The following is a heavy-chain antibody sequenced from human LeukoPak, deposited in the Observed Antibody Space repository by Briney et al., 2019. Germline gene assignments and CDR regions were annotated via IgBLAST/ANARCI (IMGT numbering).Heavy chain of an antibody. V-gene: IGHV4-59*01. D-gene: IGHD5-12*01. Sequence: SETLSLTCTVSGASISSYYWSWIRQPPGKGLEWIGYIYYSGSTNYNPSLKSRVTISVDTSKNQFSLKLSSVTAADTAVYYCARLWEWLPGGYWFDPWGQGTLVTVSS. CDR1: GASISSYY. CDR2: IYYSGST. J-gene: IGHJ5*02. CDR3: ARLWEWLPGGYWFDP.